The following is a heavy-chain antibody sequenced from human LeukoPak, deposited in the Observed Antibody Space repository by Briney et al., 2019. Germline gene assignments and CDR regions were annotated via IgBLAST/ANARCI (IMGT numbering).Heavy chain of an antibody. CDR1: GFTFSSYA. J-gene: IGHJ4*02. D-gene: IGHD6-19*01. V-gene: IGHV3-23*01. Sequence: GGSLRLSCAASGFTFSSYAMSWVRQAPGKGLEWVSAISGSGGSTYYADSVKGRFTISRDYSKNTLYLQMNSLRAEDTAVYYCAKDQAKQWLVIPQGFDYWGQGTLVTVSS. CDR3: AKDQAKQWLVIPQGFDY. CDR2: ISGSGGST.